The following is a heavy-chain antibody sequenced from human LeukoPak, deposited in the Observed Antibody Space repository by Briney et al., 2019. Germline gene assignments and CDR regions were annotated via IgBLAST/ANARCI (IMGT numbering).Heavy chain of an antibody. V-gene: IGHV3-48*03. Sequence: GGSLRLSCAASGLTSSSYEMNWVRHAPGKGRGWVSYISRSGSTIYHADSVKGRFPISRDNAKNSLYLQMNSLRAEDTAVYSCARDLRLDYWGQGTLVTVSS. CDR3: ARDLRLDY. CDR2: ISRSGSTI. CDR1: GLTSSSYE. J-gene: IGHJ4*02.